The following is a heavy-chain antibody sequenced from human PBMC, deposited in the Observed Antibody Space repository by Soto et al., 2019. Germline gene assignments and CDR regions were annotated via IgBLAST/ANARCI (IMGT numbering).Heavy chain of an antibody. D-gene: IGHD6-6*01. V-gene: IGHV1-2*04. CDR2: INPNSGGT. CDR3: ARDMKNVAARPGYYYYYMDV. CDR1: GYTFTGYY. J-gene: IGHJ6*03. Sequence: ASVKVSCKASGYTFTGYYMHWVRQAPGQGLEWMGWINPNSGGTNYAQKFQGWVTMTRETSISTAYMELSRLRSDDTAVYYCARDMKNVAARPGYYYYYMDVWGKGTTVTVSS.